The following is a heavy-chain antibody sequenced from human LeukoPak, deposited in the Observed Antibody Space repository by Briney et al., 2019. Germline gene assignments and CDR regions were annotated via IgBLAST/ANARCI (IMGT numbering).Heavy chain of an antibody. CDR1: GFTFRNYG. CDR3: AKDRGRSYCSSTRCYTYGMDV. CDR2: ISYDGSNK. J-gene: IGHJ6*02. V-gene: IGHV3-30*18. D-gene: IGHD2-2*01. Sequence: GGSLRLSCAASGFTFRNYGMHWVRPAPGKGLEWVALISYDGSNKYYADSVKGRFTISRDNSKNTLYLQMNSLRTEDTAVYYCAKDRGRSYCSSTRCYTYGMDVWGQGTTVTVAS.